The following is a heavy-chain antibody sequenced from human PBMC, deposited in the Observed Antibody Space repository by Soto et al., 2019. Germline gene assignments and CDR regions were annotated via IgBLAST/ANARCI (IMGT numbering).Heavy chain of an antibody. D-gene: IGHD3-3*01. J-gene: IGHJ6*02. Sequence: ASVEVSGEAAGGTFSSYAISWVRQAPGQGLEWMGGIIPIFGTANYAQKFQGRVTITADESTSTAYMELSSLRSEDTAVYYCASRELDWLPNQPYYYYYGMDVWGQGTTVTVSS. CDR2: IIPIFGTA. V-gene: IGHV1-69*13. CDR1: GGTFSSYA. CDR3: ASRELDWLPNQPYYYYYGMDV.